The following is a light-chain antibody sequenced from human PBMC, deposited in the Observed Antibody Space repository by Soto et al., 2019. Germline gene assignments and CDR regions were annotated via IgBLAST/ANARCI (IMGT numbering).Light chain of an antibody. Sequence: EIVMTQSPLSLSVTPGEPASISCRSSQSLLHSNGYNYFDWYLQKPGQSPQLLIYWGSNRASGVPDRFSGSGSGTVFTLKISRVEAEDVGVYYCMQALQTPPYTFGQGTKLEIK. CDR2: WGS. J-gene: IGKJ2*01. CDR1: QSLLHSNGYNY. V-gene: IGKV2-28*01. CDR3: MQALQTPPYT.